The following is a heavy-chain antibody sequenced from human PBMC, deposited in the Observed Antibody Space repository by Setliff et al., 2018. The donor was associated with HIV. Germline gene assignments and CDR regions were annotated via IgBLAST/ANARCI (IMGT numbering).Heavy chain of an antibody. CDR2: IYPDDSDT. CDR1: GYSFPNYW. J-gene: IGHJ3*02. CDR3: ARIWFGAQDAFDI. D-gene: IGHD3-10*01. Sequence: GESLKISCKGSGYSFPNYWIGWVRQMPGKGLEWMGIIYPDDSDTRYSPSFQGQVTISADKSISTAYLQWSSLKASDTAMYYCARIWFGAQDAFDIWGQGTMGTV. V-gene: IGHV5-51*01.